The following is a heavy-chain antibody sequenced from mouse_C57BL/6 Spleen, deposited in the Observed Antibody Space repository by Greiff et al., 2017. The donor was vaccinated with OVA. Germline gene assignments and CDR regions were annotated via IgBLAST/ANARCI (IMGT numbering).Heavy chain of an antibody. CDR2: ISSGSSTI. V-gene: IGHV5-17*01. J-gene: IGHJ1*03. D-gene: IGHD2-4*01. CDR1: GFTFSDYG. Sequence: EVKVVESGGGLVKLGGSLKLSCAASGFTFSDYGMHWVRQAPEKGLEWVAYISSGSSTIYYADTVKGRFTISRDNAKNTLFLQMTSLRSEDTAMYYCARHDYDERNWYFDVWGTGTTVTVSS. CDR3: ARHDYDERNWYFDV.